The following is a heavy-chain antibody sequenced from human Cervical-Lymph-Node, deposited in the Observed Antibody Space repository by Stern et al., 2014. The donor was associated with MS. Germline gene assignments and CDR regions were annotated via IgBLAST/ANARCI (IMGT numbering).Heavy chain of an antibody. V-gene: IGHV1-69*17. J-gene: IGHJ4*02. Sequence: QVQLVQSGAEVKKPGSSVKVSCKASGGTFSSYAISWVRQAPGQGLEWMGGIITIFGIANYAQKFQGRVTITADKSTSTAYMELSSLRSEDTAVYYCARDTTSTVNFESWGQGTLVTVSS. CDR3: ARDTTSTVNFES. CDR1: GGTFSSYA. CDR2: IITIFGIA. D-gene: IGHD4-17*01.